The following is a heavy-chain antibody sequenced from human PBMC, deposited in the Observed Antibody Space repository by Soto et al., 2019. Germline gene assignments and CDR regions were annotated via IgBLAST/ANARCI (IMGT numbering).Heavy chain of an antibody. J-gene: IGHJ6*02. CDR1: CNSISSYD. D-gene: IGHD6-13*01. V-gene: IGHV4-59*13. CDR3: AREKQVVSYGMDV. Sequence: SVTLSLTCTFLCNSISSYDWSWIRQPPGKGLEWIGYIYYSGSTNYNPSLKSRVTRSVDTSKNQFSLKLTSVTAADTAVYYCAREKQVVSYGMDVWGQGTTVTVS. CDR2: IYYSGST.